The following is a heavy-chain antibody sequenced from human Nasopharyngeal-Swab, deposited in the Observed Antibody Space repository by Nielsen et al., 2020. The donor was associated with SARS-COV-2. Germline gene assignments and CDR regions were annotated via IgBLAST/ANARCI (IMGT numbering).Heavy chain of an antibody. Sequence: AEVKVSCKASGYTFTSLGNSWVRQAPGQGLEWMGWISSYNGDTHYAHSLQGRITMTTDTSTSTAYLELRSLRSDDTAMYYCATAYGSVSSPEYWGQGTLVTVSS. V-gene: IGHV1-18*01. CDR1: GYTFTSLG. CDR2: ISSYNGDT. CDR3: ATAYGSVSSPEY. J-gene: IGHJ4*02. D-gene: IGHD3-10*01.